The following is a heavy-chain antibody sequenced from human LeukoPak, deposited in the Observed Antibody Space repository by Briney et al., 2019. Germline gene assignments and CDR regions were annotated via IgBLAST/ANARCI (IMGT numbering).Heavy chain of an antibody. J-gene: IGHJ4*02. CDR2: IYSDNT. D-gene: IGHD3-9*01. Sequence: PGGSLRLSCTVSGFTVSTNSMSWVRQAPGKGLEWVSFIYSDNTHYSDSVKGRFTISRDNAKNSLYLQMNSLRAEDTAVYYCARTTISNFDYWGQGTLVTVSS. CDR1: GFTVSTNS. CDR3: ARTTISNFDY. V-gene: IGHV3-66*01.